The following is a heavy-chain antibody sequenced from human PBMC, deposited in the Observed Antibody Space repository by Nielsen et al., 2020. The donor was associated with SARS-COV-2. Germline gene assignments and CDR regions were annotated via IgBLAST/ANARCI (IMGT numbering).Heavy chain of an antibody. D-gene: IGHD6-19*01. J-gene: IGHJ6*02. V-gene: IGHV3-23*01. CDR1: GFTFSSYA. CDR3: AKYGSPAVAGTLSYYGMDV. CDR2: ISGSGGST. Sequence: GESLKISCAASGFTFSSYAMSWVRQAPGKGLEWVSAISGSGGSTYYADSVKGRFTISRDNSKNTLYLQMNSLRAEDTAVYYCAKYGSPAVAGTLSYYGMDVWGQGTTVTVSS.